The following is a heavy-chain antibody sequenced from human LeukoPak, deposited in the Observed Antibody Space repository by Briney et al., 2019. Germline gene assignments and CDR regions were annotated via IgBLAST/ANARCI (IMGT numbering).Heavy chain of an antibody. CDR1: GGSFSGYY. V-gene: IGHV4-34*01. CDR2: INHSGST. D-gene: IGHD6-13*01. CDR3: ARGASAAGTDNWFDH. Sequence: SETLSLTCAVYGGSFSGYYWSWIRQPPGKGLEWIGEINHSGSTNYNPSLKSRVTISVDTSKNPFSLKLSSVTAADTAVYYCARGASAAGTDNWFDHWGQGTLVTVSS. J-gene: IGHJ5*02.